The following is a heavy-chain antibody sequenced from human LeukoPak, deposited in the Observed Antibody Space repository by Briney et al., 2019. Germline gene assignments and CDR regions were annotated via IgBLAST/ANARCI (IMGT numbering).Heavy chain of an antibody. CDR3: ARLYSPI. D-gene: IGHD5-18*01. CDR2: ISPSGGST. V-gene: IGHV1-46*01. Sequence: ASVKVSCKAFGYTFTSNYMHWVRQAPGQGPEWMGVISPSGGSTTYAQKFQGRVTLTRDMSTSTDYLELSSLRSEDTAVYYCARLYSPIWGQGTMVTVSS. CDR1: GYTFTSNY. J-gene: IGHJ3*02.